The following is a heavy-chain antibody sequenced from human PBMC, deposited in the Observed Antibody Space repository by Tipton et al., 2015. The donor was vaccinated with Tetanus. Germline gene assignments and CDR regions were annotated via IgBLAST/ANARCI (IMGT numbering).Heavy chain of an antibody. CDR3: APSDYGQVYYFDY. J-gene: IGHJ4*02. CDR1: GGSISSYY. CDR2: INHSGST. D-gene: IGHD4-17*01. Sequence: TLSLTCTVSGGSISSYYWSWIRQPPGKGLEWIGEINHSGSTNYNPSLKRRLTISVDTSKNRFSLKLSSVTAADTAVYYCAPSDYGQVYYFDYWGQGPLVTVSS. V-gene: IGHV4-34*01.